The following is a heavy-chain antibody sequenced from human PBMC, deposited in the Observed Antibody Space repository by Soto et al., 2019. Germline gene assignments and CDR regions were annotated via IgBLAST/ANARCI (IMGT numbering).Heavy chain of an antibody. CDR1: AYTFTSYG. V-gene: IGHV1-18*04. CDR2: ISAYNGNT. CDR3: ARDEAVAGLNWFDP. D-gene: IGHD6-19*01. J-gene: IGHJ5*02. Sequence: GASVKVSCKASAYTFTSYGITWVRQAPGQGLEWVGWISAYNGNTNYAQKLQGRVTMTTDTSTSTAYMELRSLRSDDTAVYYCARDEAVAGLNWFDPWGQGTLVTVSS.